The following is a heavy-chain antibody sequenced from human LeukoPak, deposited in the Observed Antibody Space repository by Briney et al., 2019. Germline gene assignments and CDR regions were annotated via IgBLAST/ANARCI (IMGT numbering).Heavy chain of an antibody. J-gene: IGHJ4*02. Sequence: SETLSLTCAVYGGSFSGYYWSWIRQPPGKWLEWIGEINHSGSTNYNPSLKSRVTISVDTSKNQFSLKLSSVTAADTAVYYCARGLSSSSWYYWGQGTLVTVSS. V-gene: IGHV4-34*01. CDR3: ARGLSSSSWYY. D-gene: IGHD6-13*01. CDR1: GGSFSGYY. CDR2: INHSGST.